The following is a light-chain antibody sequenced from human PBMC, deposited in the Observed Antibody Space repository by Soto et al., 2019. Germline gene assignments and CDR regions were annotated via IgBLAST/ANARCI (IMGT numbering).Light chain of an antibody. V-gene: IGKV3-11*01. J-gene: IGKJ5*01. CDR1: HSVGSS. CDR2: DSS. CDR3: QQRNNWPIT. Sequence: EIVLTQSPATLSLSPGESATLSCRASHSVGSSLAWYQQKPGQAPRLLIYDSSNRATGIPARFSGSGSGTDFTLTISSLEPEDFALYYCQQRNNWPITFGQGTRLEIK.